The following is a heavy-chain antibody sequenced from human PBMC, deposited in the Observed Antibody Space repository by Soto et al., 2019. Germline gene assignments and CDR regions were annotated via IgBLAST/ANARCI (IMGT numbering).Heavy chain of an antibody. J-gene: IGHJ3*02. Sequence: PSETLSLTCTVSGGSISSYYWSWIRQPPGKGLEWIGYIYYSGSTNYNPSLKSRVTISVDTSKNQFSLKLSSVTAADTAVYYCARVRMVRGAKGTFDIWGQGTMVTVSS. CDR1: GGSISSYY. V-gene: IGHV4-59*08. CDR2: IYYSGST. D-gene: IGHD3-10*01. CDR3: ARVRMVRGAKGTFDI.